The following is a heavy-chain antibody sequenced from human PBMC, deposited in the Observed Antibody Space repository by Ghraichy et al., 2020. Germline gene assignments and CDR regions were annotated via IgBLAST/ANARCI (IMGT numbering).Heavy chain of an antibody. CDR1: GYTFTGYY. V-gene: IGHV1-2*06. Sequence: ASVKVSCKASGYTFTGYYMHWVRQAPGQGLEWMGRINPNSGGTNYAQKFQGRVTMTRDTSISTAYMELSRLRSNDTAVYYCARANAPGVPDIVLMVYGHRGFDPWGQGTLVTVSS. CDR3: ARANAPGVPDIVLMVYGHRGFDP. D-gene: IGHD2-8*01. J-gene: IGHJ5*02. CDR2: INPNSGGT.